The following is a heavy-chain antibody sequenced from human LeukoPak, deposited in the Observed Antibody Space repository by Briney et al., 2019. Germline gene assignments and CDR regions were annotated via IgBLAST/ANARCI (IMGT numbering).Heavy chain of an antibody. J-gene: IGHJ3*02. CDR3: AISGADAFDI. D-gene: IGHD6-19*01. V-gene: IGHV3-21*01. Sequence: GGSLRLSCAASGFTFSSYSMNWVRQAPGKGLEWVSSISSSSSYVYYADSVKGRFTISRDNAKNSLYLQMNSLRAEDTAVYYCAISGADAFDIWGQGTMVTVSS. CDR1: GFTFSSYS. CDR2: ISSSSSYV.